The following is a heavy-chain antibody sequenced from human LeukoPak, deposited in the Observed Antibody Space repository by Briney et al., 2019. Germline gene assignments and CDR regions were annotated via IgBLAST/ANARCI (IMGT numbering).Heavy chain of an antibody. J-gene: IGHJ4*02. D-gene: IGHD2-21*01. CDR2: ICQSSSAR. V-gene: IGHV3-48*01. CDR3: ARDPPYCGEGACYGGLEF. Sequence: GGSLRLSCAVSGFIFSKYSMNWVRQAPGKGPEWVSYICQSSSARHYADSVRGRFTISRDNAKNLLYLQMSSLRVEDTAVYYCARDPPYCGEGACYGGLEFWGQGILVTVSS. CDR1: GFIFSKYS.